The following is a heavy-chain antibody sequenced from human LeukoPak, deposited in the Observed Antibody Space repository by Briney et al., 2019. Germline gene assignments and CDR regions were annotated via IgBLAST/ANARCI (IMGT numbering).Heavy chain of an antibody. CDR2: IHYSGST. CDR1: GGSISGYY. J-gene: IGHJ4*02. D-gene: IGHD3-16*01. Sequence: SETLSLTCTVSGGSISGYYWSWIRQPPGKGLEWIAFIHYSGSTNYNPSLKSRVTISVGTSKNQFSLKLSSVTAADTAAYYCARDRGSLGGFGYWGQGTLVTVSS. V-gene: IGHV4-59*13. CDR3: ARDRGSLGGFGY.